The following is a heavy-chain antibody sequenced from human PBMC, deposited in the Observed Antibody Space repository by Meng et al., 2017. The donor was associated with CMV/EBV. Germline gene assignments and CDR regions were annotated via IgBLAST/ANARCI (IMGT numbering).Heavy chain of an antibody. D-gene: IGHD3-3*01. CDR2: INPNSGGT. J-gene: IGHJ4*02. CDR1: GYTFTGYY. CDR3: ARDRATTIFGDFDY. V-gene: IGHV1-2*02. Sequence: ASVKVSCKASGYTFTGYYMHWVRQAPGQGLEWMGWINPNSGGTNYAQKFQGRVTMTRDTSISTAHMELSRLRSDDTAVYYCARDRATTIFGDFDYWGQGTLVTVSS.